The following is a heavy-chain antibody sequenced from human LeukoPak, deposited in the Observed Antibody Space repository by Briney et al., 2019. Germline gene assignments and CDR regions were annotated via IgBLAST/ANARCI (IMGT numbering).Heavy chain of an antibody. CDR2: IWYDGSNK. CDR3: ARGCSSTSCYSLDY. J-gene: IGHJ4*02. Sequence: GGSLRLSCAASGFTFSSYGMHWVRQAPGKGLEWVAVIWYDGSNKYYADSVKGRFTISRDNSKNTLYLQMNSLRAEDTAVYYCARGCSSTSCYSLDYWGQGTLVTVSS. V-gene: IGHV3-33*01. CDR1: GFTFSSYG. D-gene: IGHD2-2*02.